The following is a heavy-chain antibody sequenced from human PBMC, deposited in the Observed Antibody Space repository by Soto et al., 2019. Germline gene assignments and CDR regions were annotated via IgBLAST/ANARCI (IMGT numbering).Heavy chain of an antibody. V-gene: IGHV4-59*01. J-gene: IGHJ3*02. CDR1: GGSISSYY. CDR3: ARDIVARGAFDI. D-gene: IGHD5-12*01. CDR2: IYYSGST. Sequence: SETLSLTCTVSGGSISSYYWSWIRQPPGKELEWIGYIYYSGSTNYNPSLKSRVTISVDTSKNQFSLKLSSVTAADTAVYYCARDIVARGAFDIWGQGTMVTVSS.